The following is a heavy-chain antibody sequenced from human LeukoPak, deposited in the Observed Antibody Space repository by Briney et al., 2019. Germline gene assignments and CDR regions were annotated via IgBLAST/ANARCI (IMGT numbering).Heavy chain of an antibody. J-gene: IGHJ4*02. CDR1: GLTVSSNY. CDR2: IYSGGST. V-gene: IGHV3-53*01. CDR3: ARTALSGDGYKVGYFDY. D-gene: IGHD5-24*01. Sequence: HPGGSLRLSCAASGLTVSSNYMSWVRQAPGKGLEWVSLIYSGGSTYYAESVKRRFTISRDNSKNTLYLQMSSLSAEDTAIYYCARTALSGDGYKVGYFDYWGQGTLVTVSS.